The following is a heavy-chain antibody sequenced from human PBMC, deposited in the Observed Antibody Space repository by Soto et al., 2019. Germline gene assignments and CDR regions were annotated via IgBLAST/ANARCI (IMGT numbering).Heavy chain of an antibody. CDR3: ARGVLEWLLRDSYYYYMDV. J-gene: IGHJ6*03. D-gene: IGHD3-3*01. CDR1: GGSFSGYY. V-gene: IGHV4-34*01. CDR2: MNHRGST. Sequence: SETLSLTCAVYGGSFSGYYWSWIRQPPGKGLEWIGEMNHRGSTNYNPSLKSRVTLSVDTSNNQYSLKLSSVTAADTAVYYCARGVLEWLLRDSYYYYMDVWGKGTTVTVSS.